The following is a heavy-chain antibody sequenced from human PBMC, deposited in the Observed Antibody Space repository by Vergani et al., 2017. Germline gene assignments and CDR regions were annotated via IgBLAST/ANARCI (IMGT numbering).Heavy chain of an antibody. CDR2: IRYDGSNK. CDR1: GFTFSSYG. D-gene: IGHD3-10*01. V-gene: IGHV3-30*02. Sequence: VQLVESGGGLVQPGGSLRLSCAASGFTFSSYGMHWVRQAPGKGLEWVAFIRYDGSNKYYADSVKGRFTISRDNSKNTLYLQMNSLRAEDTAVYYCAKDRGSTAYYYYGMDVWGQGTTVTVSS. CDR3: AKDRGSTAYYYYGMDV. J-gene: IGHJ6*02.